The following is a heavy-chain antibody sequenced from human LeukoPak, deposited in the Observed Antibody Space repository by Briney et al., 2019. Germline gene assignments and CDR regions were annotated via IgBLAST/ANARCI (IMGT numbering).Heavy chain of an antibody. V-gene: IGHV4-59*12. CDR3: ARPGRGGAFDI. Sequence: SETLSLTCTVSGGSISSYYWSWIRQPPGKGLEWIGEIYHSGSTNYNPSLKSRVTISVDKSKNQFSLKLTSVTAADTAVYYCARPGRGGAFDIWGQGTMVTVSS. J-gene: IGHJ3*02. CDR2: IYHSGST. CDR1: GGSISSYY. D-gene: IGHD1-1*01.